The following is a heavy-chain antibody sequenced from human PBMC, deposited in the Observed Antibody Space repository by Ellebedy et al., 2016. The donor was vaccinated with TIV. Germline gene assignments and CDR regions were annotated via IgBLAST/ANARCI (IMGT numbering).Heavy chain of an antibody. Sequence: GESLKISCKGSGYSFTSYWIGWVRQMPGQGLEWLGIIYPGDSDTRYSPSFQGQVTISADKSISTAYLQWSSLKASDTAMYYCATVRGITFGGNAFDIWGQGTMVTVSS. CDR3: ATVRGITFGGNAFDI. J-gene: IGHJ3*02. D-gene: IGHD3-10*01. CDR1: GYSFTSYW. CDR2: IYPGDSDT. V-gene: IGHV5-51*01.